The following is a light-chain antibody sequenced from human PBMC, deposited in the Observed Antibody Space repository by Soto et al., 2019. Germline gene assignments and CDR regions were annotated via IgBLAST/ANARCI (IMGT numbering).Light chain of an antibody. CDR2: AAS. Sequence: AIRMTQSPSSLSASTGDRVTITCRASQGISNYLAWYQQRPGQAPRVLIHAASTLQGGVPSRFSGSGSGTYLTLTIAYLQSEDFAAYYWQHYYTYPWTFGQGTRVE. J-gene: IGKJ1*01. CDR3: QHYYTYPWT. CDR1: QGISNY. V-gene: IGKV1-8*01.